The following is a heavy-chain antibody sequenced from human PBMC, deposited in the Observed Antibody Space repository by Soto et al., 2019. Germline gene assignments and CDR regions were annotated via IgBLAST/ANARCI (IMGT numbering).Heavy chain of an antibody. CDR3: ARDPLWGTAMVLWYFDL. CDR2: ISYDGSNK. CDR1: GFSFSSYA. Sequence: QVQLVESGGGVVQPGRSLRLSCAASGFSFSSYAMHWVRQAPGKGLDWVAVISYDGSNKYYADSVKGRFTISRDNSKNTLYLQMNSLSAEDTAVYYCARDPLWGTAMVLWYFDLWGRGTLVTVSS. V-gene: IGHV3-30-3*01. J-gene: IGHJ2*01. D-gene: IGHD5-18*01.